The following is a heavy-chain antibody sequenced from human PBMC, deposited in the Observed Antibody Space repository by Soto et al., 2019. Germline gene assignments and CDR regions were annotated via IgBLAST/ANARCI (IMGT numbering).Heavy chain of an antibody. CDR1: CGSINSGGYY. CDR3: ARSHCTGGSCYSGAFNI. Sequence: SETLSLTCTVSCGSINSGGYYWSWIRQHPGRGLEWIGYIYYSGSTYYNPSLKSRVTISVDTSKNQFSLRLSSVTAADTAVYYCARSHCTGGSCYSGAFNICGQGTMVTVS. J-gene: IGHJ3*02. D-gene: IGHD2-15*01. V-gene: IGHV4-31*03. CDR2: IYYSGST.